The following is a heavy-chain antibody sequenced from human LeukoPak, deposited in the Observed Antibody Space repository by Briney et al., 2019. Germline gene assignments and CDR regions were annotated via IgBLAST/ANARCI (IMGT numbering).Heavy chain of an antibody. CDR3: GREHRKAGATIDY. Sequence: HPGRSLRLSCAASGFTFSSHWMHWVRQTPGKGLVWVSRIESEGSTTMYADSVRGRFTISRDNAKNTLYLQMNSLRAEDTAVYYCGREHRKAGATIDYWGQGILVTVAS. J-gene: IGHJ4*02. D-gene: IGHD1-26*01. V-gene: IGHV3-74*03. CDR2: IESEGSTT. CDR1: GFTFSSHW.